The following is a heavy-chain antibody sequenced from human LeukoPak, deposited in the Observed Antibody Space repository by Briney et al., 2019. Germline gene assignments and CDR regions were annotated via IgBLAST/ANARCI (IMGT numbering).Heavy chain of an antibody. J-gene: IGHJ4*02. CDR1: GGSISSSSYY. V-gene: IGHV4-39*07. CDR2: IYYSGST. CDR3: ARQYGSGTYYTDY. Sequence: SETLSLTCTVSGGSISSSSYYWGWIRQPPGKGLEWIGSIYYSGSTYYNPSLKSRVTISVDTSKNQFSLKLSSVTAADTAVYYCARQYGSGTYYTDYWGQGTLVTVSS. D-gene: IGHD3-10*01.